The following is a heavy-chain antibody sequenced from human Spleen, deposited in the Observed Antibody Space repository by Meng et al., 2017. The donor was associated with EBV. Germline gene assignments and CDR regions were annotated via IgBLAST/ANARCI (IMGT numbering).Heavy chain of an antibody. Sequence: QGPLEASGPGGVKASGPLSLTCVVSGGSISIGDYYWSWIRQPPGKGPEWIGYIYYNGNTYYNPSLKSRVSMSVDTSKNQFSLNLSSMTAADTAVYWCAGGLSAAGLHWFDPWGQGTLVTVSS. D-gene: IGHD6-13*01. V-gene: IGHV4-30-4*08. J-gene: IGHJ5*02. CDR1: GGSISIGDYY. CDR2: IYYNGNT. CDR3: AGGLSAAGLHWFDP.